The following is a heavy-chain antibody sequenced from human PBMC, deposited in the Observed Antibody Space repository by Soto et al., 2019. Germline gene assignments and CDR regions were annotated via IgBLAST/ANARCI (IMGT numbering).Heavy chain of an antibody. J-gene: IGHJ6*02. CDR2: ISHSGRS. V-gene: IGHV4-59*13. CDR3: ARVAXENYYDMWSGSTSYALDV. Sequence: SETLSLTCAVSGGSMSSFSWSWIRQPPGKGLEFIGSISHSGRSEYNPSLKDRIILSVDVSKNQFSLNLKSMKAADTAVYYCARVAXENYYDMWSGSTSYALDVWGQGTTVTVSS. CDR1: GGSMSSFS. D-gene: IGHD3-3*01.